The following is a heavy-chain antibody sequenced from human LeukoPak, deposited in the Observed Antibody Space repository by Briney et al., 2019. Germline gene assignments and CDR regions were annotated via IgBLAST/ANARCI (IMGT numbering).Heavy chain of an antibody. D-gene: IGHD3-10*01. CDR2: ISAYNGNT. V-gene: IGHV1-18*01. Sequence: GASVKVSCKASGYTFTSYGISWVRQAPGQGLEWMGWISAYNGNTNYAQKLQGRVTMTTDTSTSTAYMELRSLRSDDTAVYYCARGPNYGSRSDYFDYWGQGTLVTVSS. CDR3: ARGPNYGSRSDYFDY. CDR1: GYTFTSYG. J-gene: IGHJ4*02.